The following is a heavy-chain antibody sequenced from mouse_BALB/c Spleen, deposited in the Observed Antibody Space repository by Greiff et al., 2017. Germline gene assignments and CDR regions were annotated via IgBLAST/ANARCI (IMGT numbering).Heavy chain of an antibody. J-gene: IGHJ4*01. Sequence: VKLKQSGAELVRPGVSVKISCKGSGYTFTDYAMHWVKQSHAKSLEWIGVISTYYGDASYNQKFKGKATMTVDKSSSTAYVELARLTSEDSAIYYCASGTTVVAEYYAMDYWGQGTSVTVSS. CDR3: ASGTTVVAEYYAMDY. CDR2: ISTYYGDA. V-gene: IGHV1S137*01. CDR1: GYTFTDYA. D-gene: IGHD1-1*01.